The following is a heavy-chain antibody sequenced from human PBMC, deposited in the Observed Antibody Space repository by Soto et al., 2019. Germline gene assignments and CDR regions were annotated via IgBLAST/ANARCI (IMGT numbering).Heavy chain of an antibody. CDR1: GVSISSSNW. J-gene: IGHJ4*02. V-gene: IGHV4-4*02. CDR2: IHHTGST. Sequence: QVQLQESGPGLVKPSGTLSLTCTVSGVSISSSNWWSWVRQSPGRGLDWIGEIHHTGSTNYNPSLKGRTSVPVDTSQTQFSLTLTSVTAADTALYYCARRIRGTTVFAYWGQGTLVTVSS. D-gene: IGHD1-1*01. CDR3: ARRIRGTTVFAY.